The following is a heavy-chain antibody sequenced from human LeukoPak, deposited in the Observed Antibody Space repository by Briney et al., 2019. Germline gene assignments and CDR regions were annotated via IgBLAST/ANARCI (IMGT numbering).Heavy chain of an antibody. CDR3: ATGNYYDSRGYYTFGH. CDR2: INGDGSTT. D-gene: IGHD3-22*01. V-gene: IGHV3-74*01. J-gene: IGHJ1*01. CDR1: GFTFSRYW. Sequence: PGGSLRLSCAASGFTFSRYWMHWVRQAPGKGLVWVSRINGDGSTTSYADSVKGGFTISRDNAKNTLYQQMNSLRAEDAAVYYCATGNYYDSRGYYTFGHWGQGTLVTVSS.